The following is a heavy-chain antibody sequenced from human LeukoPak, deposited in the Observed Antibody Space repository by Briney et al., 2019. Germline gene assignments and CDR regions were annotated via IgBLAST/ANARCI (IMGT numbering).Heavy chain of an antibody. D-gene: IGHD1-14*01. J-gene: IGHJ4*02. CDR2: ITNDGSST. Sequence: GGSLRLSCAASGLTFSSHWMHWVRQAPGKGLVWVSRITNDGSSTTYADSVKGRFTISRDNAKNMLYLQVNSLRAEDTAVYYCAKTRGGPTSPDDYWGQGTLVTVSS. CDR3: AKTRGGPTSPDDY. CDR1: GLTFSSHW. V-gene: IGHV3-74*01.